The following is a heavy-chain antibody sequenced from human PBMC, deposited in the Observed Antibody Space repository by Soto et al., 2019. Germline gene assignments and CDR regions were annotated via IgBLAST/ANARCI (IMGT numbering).Heavy chain of an antibody. Sequence: GGSLRLSCAASGFTFSSYALHWVRQAPGKGLEWVALISYDGSNKYYADSVKGRFTISRDNSKNTLYLQMNSLRAEDTAVYYCARADTFTSPIDYWGQGTLVTVSS. D-gene: IGHD2-2*01. CDR3: ARADTFTSPIDY. V-gene: IGHV3-30-3*01. J-gene: IGHJ4*02. CDR1: GFTFSSYA. CDR2: ISYDGSNK.